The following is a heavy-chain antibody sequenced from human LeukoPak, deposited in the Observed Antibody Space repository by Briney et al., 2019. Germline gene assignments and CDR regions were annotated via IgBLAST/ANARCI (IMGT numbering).Heavy chain of an antibody. CDR3: ASYAAGYNWLKV. CDR2: IHPGTGDP. V-gene: IGHV1-2*02. D-gene: IGHD1-1*01. CDR1: GHKLTDYY. Sequence: GASVKVSCKASGHKLTDYYLHWVRQAPGQGLEWMGWIHPGTGDPNYAQKFQARVTVTRDTSISTVYMELIRLRSDDTAVYYCASYAAGYNWLKVWGQGTLVTVSS. J-gene: IGHJ4*02.